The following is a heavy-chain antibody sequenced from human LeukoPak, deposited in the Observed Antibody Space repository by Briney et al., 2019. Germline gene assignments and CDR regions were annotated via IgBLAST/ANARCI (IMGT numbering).Heavy chain of an antibody. CDR1: QFTFTTYW. Sequence: GESLRLSCAASQFTFTTYWMSWVRQAPGKGLEWVANINQDGTEKYYVDSVKGRFTISRDNAQNSLYLQMNSLRVEDTAVYYCAKVAKYYYGSETYYFFEHWGQGTPVTASS. D-gene: IGHD3-10*01. CDR3: AKVAKYYYGSETYYFFEH. V-gene: IGHV3-7*01. J-gene: IGHJ4*02. CDR2: INQDGTEK.